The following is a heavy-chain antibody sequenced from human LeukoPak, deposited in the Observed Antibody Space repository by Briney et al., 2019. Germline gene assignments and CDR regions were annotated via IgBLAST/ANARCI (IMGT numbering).Heavy chain of an antibody. J-gene: IGHJ6*02. Sequence: LSLTCAVYGGSFSGYYWSWIRQPPGKGLEWVSYISSSGTTIYYADSVKGRFTISRDNAKNSLYLQMNSLRAEDTAVYYCARQIGMDVWGQGTTVTVSS. V-gene: IGHV3-11*04. CDR2: ISSSGTTI. CDR3: ARQIGMDV. CDR1: GGSFSGYY.